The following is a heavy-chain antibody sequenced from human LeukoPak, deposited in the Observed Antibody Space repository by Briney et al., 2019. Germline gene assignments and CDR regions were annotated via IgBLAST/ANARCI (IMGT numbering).Heavy chain of an antibody. CDR3: ERDEPESGMVHDY. J-gene: IGHJ4*02. D-gene: IGHD2-8*01. V-gene: IGHV3-48*03. CDR1: GFPFRTSA. CDR2: ISIRGDTI. Sequence: GSLRLSWAPPGFPFRTSARNWFRQAPGKGLEWVSYISIRGDTISYADSVKGRFTISRDNAKNSMYLQMKSLRAEDTAVYYCERDEPESGMVHDYWGQGTPVTVSS.